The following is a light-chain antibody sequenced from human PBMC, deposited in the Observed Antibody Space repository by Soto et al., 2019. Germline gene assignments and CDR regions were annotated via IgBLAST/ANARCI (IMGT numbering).Light chain of an antibody. CDR2: YND. J-gene: IGLJ2*01. CDR3: QSYDSSLSGHVV. V-gene: IGLV1-40*01. Sequence: QSVLTQPLSVSGAPGQRVTISCTGSSSNLGSGFDVQWYQQLRGTAPKLLIYYNDNRPSGVPDRFSGSKSGTSASLAITGLQADDEADYYCQSYDSSLSGHVVFGGGTKLTVL. CDR1: SSNLGSGFD.